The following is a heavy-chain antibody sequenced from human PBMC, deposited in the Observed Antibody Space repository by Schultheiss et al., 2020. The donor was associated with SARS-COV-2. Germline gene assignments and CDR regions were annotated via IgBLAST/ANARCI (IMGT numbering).Heavy chain of an antibody. CDR3: ARGRHSSSLYYYDSSGRQYKVIYYFDY. J-gene: IGHJ4*02. Sequence: SETLSLTCTVSGGSISGYYWSWIRQPPGKGLEWIGEINHSGSTNYNPSLKSRVTISVDTSKNQFSLKLSSVTAADTAVYYCARGRHSSSLYYYDSSGRQYKVIYYFDYWGQGTLVTVSS. CDR2: INHSGST. V-gene: IGHV4-34*01. D-gene: IGHD3-22*01. CDR1: GGSISGYY.